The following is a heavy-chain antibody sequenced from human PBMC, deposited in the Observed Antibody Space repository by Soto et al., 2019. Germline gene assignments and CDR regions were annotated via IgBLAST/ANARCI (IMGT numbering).Heavy chain of an antibody. CDR3: ATVFSSCHNLFDP. J-gene: IGHJ5*02. V-gene: IGHV3-74*01. CDR1: GFTFSSYW. D-gene: IGHD2-15*01. Sequence: GGSLRLSCAASGFTFSSYWMHWVRQAPGKGLVWVSRINSDGSSTSYADSVKGRFTISRDNAKNSLYLQMNSLRAEDTAVYYCATVFSSCHNLFDPCGQGTLVPVSS. CDR2: INSDGSST.